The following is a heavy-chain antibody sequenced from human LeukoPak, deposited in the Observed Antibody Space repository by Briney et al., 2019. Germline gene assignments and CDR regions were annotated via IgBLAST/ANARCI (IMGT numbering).Heavy chain of an antibody. CDR3: ARGPPAARYWGDFDY. J-gene: IGHJ4*02. Sequence: SETLSLTCTVSGGSITSYYWSWIRQPPGKGLEWIGYIYYSGSTNYNPSLKSRVTISVDTSKNQFSLKLSSVTAADAAVYYCARGPPAARYWGDFDYWGQGTLVTVSS. CDR1: GGSITSYY. V-gene: IGHV4-59*01. CDR2: IYYSGST. D-gene: IGHD2-2*01.